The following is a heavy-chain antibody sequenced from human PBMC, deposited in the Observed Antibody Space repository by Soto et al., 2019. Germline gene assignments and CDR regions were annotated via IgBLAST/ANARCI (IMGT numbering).Heavy chain of an antibody. Sequence: QAQLVQSGAEVKKPGSSVKVSCKASGGTFKNYAFSWVRQAPGQGLEWMGGINPFFGTRHYAQKFQGRVTIIADESTSTADMELSSLRSEDTAVYFCAREGATVTTGIYYFDYWGQGTLVTVSS. J-gene: IGHJ4*02. CDR3: AREGATVTTGIYYFDY. V-gene: IGHV1-69*12. D-gene: IGHD4-17*01. CDR1: GGTFKNYA. CDR2: INPFFGTR.